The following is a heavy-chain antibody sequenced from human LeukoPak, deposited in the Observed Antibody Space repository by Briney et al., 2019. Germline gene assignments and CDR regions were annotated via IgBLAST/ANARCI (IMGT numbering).Heavy chain of an antibody. V-gene: IGHV1-18*01. Sequence: ASVKVSCKASGYTFTNYGISRVRQAPGQGLEWMGWISAYNGNTNYAQKLQGRVTITTDTSTSTAYMELRSLRSDDTAVYYCAREDKYWFDPWGQGNLVTVSS. CDR3: AREDKYWFDP. J-gene: IGHJ5*02. CDR2: ISAYNGNT. CDR1: GYTFTNYG.